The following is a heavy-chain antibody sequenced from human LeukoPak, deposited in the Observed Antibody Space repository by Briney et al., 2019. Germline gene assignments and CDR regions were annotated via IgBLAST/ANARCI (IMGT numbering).Heavy chain of an antibody. CDR3: ARFGGAFDY. V-gene: IGHV4-59*01. Sequence: SETLSLTCTVSGGSTSSYYWSWIRQPPGKGLEWIGYIYYSGSTNYNPSLKSRVTISVDTSKNQFSLKLSSVTAADTAVYYCARFGGAFDYWGQGTLVTVSS. J-gene: IGHJ4*02. D-gene: IGHD3-10*01. CDR1: GGSTSSYY. CDR2: IYYSGST.